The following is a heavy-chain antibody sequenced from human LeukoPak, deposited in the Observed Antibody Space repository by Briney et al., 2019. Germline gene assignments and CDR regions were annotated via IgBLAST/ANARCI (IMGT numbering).Heavy chain of an antibody. CDR3: ARVREMATIASFDY. D-gene: IGHD5-24*01. CDR1: GGTFSSSA. Sequence: GSSVKVSCKASGGTFSSSAISWVRQAPGQGLEWMGGIIPIFGTANYAQKFQVRVTITADESTSTAYMELSSLRSEDTAVYYCARVREMATIASFDYWGQGTLVTVSS. V-gene: IGHV1-69*01. J-gene: IGHJ4*02. CDR2: IIPIFGTA.